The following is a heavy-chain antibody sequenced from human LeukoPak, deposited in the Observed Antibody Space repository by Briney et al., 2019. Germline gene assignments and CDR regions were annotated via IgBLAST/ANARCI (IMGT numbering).Heavy chain of an antibody. Sequence: KPSETLSLTCTVSGDSVTSYSYYWGWIRQPPGKGLEWIGSISYDGTTYFNPSLKSRVTISVDTSKNQFSLNLGSVTAADTALYYCARHGHGAKFDYWGQGTLVTVSS. CDR2: ISYDGTT. J-gene: IGHJ4*02. V-gene: IGHV4-39*01. CDR1: GDSVTSYSYY. D-gene: IGHD4-17*01. CDR3: ARHGHGAKFDY.